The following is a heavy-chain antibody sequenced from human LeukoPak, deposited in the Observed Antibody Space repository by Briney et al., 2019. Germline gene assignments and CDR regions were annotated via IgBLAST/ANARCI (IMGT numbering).Heavy chain of an antibody. CDR2: LNHTGNT. J-gene: IGHJ4*01. Sequence: SETLSLTCAVYGGSFSGYYWSWIRQPPGKGLEWIGELNHTGNTNYNPALKCRVTISVAPSTSRFSLKLSSVTAADTAVYYCSRTKNTAMGETDCWGQGTLVTVSS. V-gene: IGHV4-34*01. D-gene: IGHD5-18*01. CDR3: SRTKNTAMGETDC. CDR1: GGSFSGYY.